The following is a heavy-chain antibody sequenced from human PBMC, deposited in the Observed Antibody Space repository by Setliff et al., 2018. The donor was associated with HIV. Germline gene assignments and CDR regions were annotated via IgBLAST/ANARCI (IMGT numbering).Heavy chain of an antibody. CDR3: VSIELAAMVPVDY. CDR1: GFTFSTYT. J-gene: IGHJ4*02. Sequence: GGSLRLSCVVSGFTFSTYTMSWVRQAPGKGLEWVASISSSSSYISYKDSVKGRFTISRDNAKNSLYLQMNSLRVEDTAIYHCVSIELAAMVPVDYWGQGTLVTVSS. D-gene: IGHD5-18*01. CDR2: ISSSSSYI. V-gene: IGHV3-21*01.